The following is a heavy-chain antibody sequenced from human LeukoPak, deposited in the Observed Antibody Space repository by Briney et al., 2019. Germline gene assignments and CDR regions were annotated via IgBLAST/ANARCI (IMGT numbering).Heavy chain of an antibody. V-gene: IGHV3-7*01. J-gene: IGHJ4*02. CDR2: IKKDGSEK. CDR3: ARVVAFNWNDGFDY. D-gene: IGHD1-1*01. CDR1: GFTFSSYW. Sequence: GGSLRLSCAASGFTFSSYWMSWVRQAPGKGLEWVANIKKDGSEKYYVDSVKGRFTISRDNAKNSLFLQMNSLRAEDTAVCYCARVVAFNWNDGFDYWGQGTLVTVSS.